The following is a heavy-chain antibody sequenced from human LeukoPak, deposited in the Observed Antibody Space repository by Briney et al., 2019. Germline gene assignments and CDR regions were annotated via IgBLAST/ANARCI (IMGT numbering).Heavy chain of an antibody. CDR2: INAGNGNT. CDR1: GYTFTSYA. CDR3: AREGITMVRGVIGPRYYFDY. V-gene: IGHV1-3*01. Sequence: ASVKVSCKASGYTFTSYAMHWVRQAPGQRLEWMGWINAGNGNTKYSQKFQGRVTITRDTSASTAYMELSSLRSEDTAVYYCAREGITMVRGVIGPRYYFDYWGQGTLVTVSS. D-gene: IGHD3-10*01. J-gene: IGHJ4*02.